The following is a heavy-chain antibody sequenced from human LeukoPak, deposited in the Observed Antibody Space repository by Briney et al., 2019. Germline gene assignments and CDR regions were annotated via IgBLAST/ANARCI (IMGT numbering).Heavy chain of an antibody. CDR3: ARDPGYCSGGSCYSGY. CDR1: GFTFSSYS. D-gene: IGHD2-15*01. Sequence: PGGSLRLSCAASGFTFSSYSMNWVRQAPGKGLEWVSSISSSSSYIYYADSVKGRFTISRDNAKNSLYLQMNSLRAEDTAVYYCARDPGYCSGGSCYSGYWGQGTLVTVSS. J-gene: IGHJ4*02. CDR2: ISSSSSYI. V-gene: IGHV3-21*01.